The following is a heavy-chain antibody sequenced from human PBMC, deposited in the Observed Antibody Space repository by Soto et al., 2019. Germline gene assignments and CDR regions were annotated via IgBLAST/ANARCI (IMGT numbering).Heavy chain of an antibody. CDR3: ARVVYYDSSGYQY. V-gene: IGHV3-21*01. CDR1: AFTFSSWN. Sequence: DVSLRLSCSACAFTFSSWNMNWVRQATGKGLEWLSSISGSSSYIYYADSVKGRFTISRDNSKNSLYLQMNSLRAEDTAVYYCARVVYYDSSGYQYWGQGTLVTVSS. D-gene: IGHD3-22*01. J-gene: IGHJ4*02. CDR2: ISGSSSYI.